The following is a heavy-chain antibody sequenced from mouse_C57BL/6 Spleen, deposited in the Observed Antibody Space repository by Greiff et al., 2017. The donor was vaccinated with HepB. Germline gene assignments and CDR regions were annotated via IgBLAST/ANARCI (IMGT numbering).Heavy chain of an antibody. CDR3: ARHEDQITTVGGYFDV. Sequence: VKLVESGAELVKPGASVKLSCKASGYTFTEYTIHWVKQRSGQGLEWIGWFYPGSGSIKYNEKFKDKATLTADKSSSTVYMELSRLTSEDSAVYFCARHEDQITTVGGYFDVWGTGTTVTVSS. J-gene: IGHJ1*03. CDR2: FYPGSGSI. D-gene: IGHD1-1*01. V-gene: IGHV1-62-2*01. CDR1: GYTFTEYT.